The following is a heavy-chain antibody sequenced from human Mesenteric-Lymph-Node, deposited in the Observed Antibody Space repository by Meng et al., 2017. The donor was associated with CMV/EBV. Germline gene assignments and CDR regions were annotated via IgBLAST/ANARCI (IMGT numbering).Heavy chain of an antibody. J-gene: IGHJ6*02. D-gene: IGHD3-3*01. CDR2: IYYTGNT. CDR1: GGSISSSTYY. Sequence: GSLRLSCTVSGGSISSSTYYWGWIRQPPGKGLEWIGSIYYTGNTYYNPSLKSRVTVSVDTSKNQFSLKLTSVTAADTALYYCASHYDLFSGSYYYYGMDVWGQGTTVTVSS. V-gene: IGHV4-39*07. CDR3: ASHYDLFSGSYYYYGMDV.